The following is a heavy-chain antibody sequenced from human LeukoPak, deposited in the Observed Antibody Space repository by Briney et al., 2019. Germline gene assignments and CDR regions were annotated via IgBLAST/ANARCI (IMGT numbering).Heavy chain of an antibody. J-gene: IGHJ6*02. CDR2: LSGSGGTT. Sequence: PGGSLRLSCAASGFTFSSYAMSWVRQAPGKGLEWVSTLSGSGGTTYYADSVTGRFTISRDNSKNMLFLHMSSLRAEDTAVYYCSKGEKNSGNLYYYYYGMDVWGQGTTVTVSS. CDR1: GFTFSSYA. CDR3: SKGEKNSGNLYYYYYGMDV. V-gene: IGHV3-23*01. D-gene: IGHD1-14*01.